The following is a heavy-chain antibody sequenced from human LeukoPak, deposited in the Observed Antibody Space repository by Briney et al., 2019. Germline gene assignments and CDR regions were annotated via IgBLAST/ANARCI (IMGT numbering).Heavy chain of an antibody. CDR2: IDGGGTNT. V-gene: IGHV3-74*01. CDR3: ARGRISLSYFDY. J-gene: IGHJ4*02. CDR1: GFTFSDSW. D-gene: IGHD2-15*01. Sequence: GGSLRLSCAASGFTFSDSWMHWVRQAPRKGLVWVSRIDGGGTNTPYADSVKGRFTISRDNARSTLYLQMNSLRAEDTAVYYCARGRISLSYFDYWGQGALVTVAS.